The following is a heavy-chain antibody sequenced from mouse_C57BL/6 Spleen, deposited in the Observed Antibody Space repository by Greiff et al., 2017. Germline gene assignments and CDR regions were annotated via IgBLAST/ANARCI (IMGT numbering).Heavy chain of an antibody. J-gene: IGHJ4*01. CDR2: IDPETGGT. D-gene: IGHD2-1*01. CDR3: TIKLPYYYAMDY. Sequence: VQLQQSGAELVRPGASVTLSCKASGYTFPDYEMHWVKQTPVHGLEWIGAIDPETGGTAYNQKFKGKAILTADKSSSTAYMELRSLTSEDSAVYYCTIKLPYYYAMDYWGQGTSVTVSS. CDR1: GYTFPDYE. V-gene: IGHV1-15*01.